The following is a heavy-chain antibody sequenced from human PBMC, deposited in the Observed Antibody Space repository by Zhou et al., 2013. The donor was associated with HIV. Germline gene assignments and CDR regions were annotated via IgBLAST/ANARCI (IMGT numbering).Heavy chain of an antibody. D-gene: IGHD6-19*01. CDR2: IRYDGSTK. J-gene: IGHJ4*02. CDR1: GFIFSNYG. Sequence: QVQLVESGGGVVQPGGSRRLSCAASGFIFSNYGMHWVRQAPGKGLEWVAFIRYDGSTKYNTDSVKGRFTISRDNSKNTLYLQMNSLTPEDTALYYCVIGLYSSVWGXDYWGQGNPSHRLL. V-gene: IGHV3-30*02. CDR3: VIGLYSSVWGXDY.